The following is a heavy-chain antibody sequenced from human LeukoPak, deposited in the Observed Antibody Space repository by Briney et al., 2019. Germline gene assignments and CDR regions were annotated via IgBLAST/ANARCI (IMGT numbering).Heavy chain of an antibody. Sequence: SVKVSCKASGGTFRSYAIGWVRQAPGQGLEWMGEIIPIFGTANYAQKFQGRVAITADESTSTAYMELSSLRSEDTAVYYCARDQWGEYYSNYGQVNWFDPWGQGTLVIVSS. D-gene: IGHD4-11*01. CDR1: GGTFRSYA. CDR3: ARDQWGEYYSNYGQVNWFDP. J-gene: IGHJ5*02. CDR2: IIPIFGTA. V-gene: IGHV1-69*13.